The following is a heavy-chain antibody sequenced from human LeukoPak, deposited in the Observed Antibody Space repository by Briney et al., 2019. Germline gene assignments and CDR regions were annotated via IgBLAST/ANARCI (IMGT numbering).Heavy chain of an antibody. Sequence: GGSLRLSCAASGFTFSSYSMNWVRQAPGKGLEWVSSISSSSSYIYYADSVKGRFTISRDNAKNSLYLQMNSLRAEDTAVYYCARDTSLGYCSGGSCPTDYWGQGTLVTVSS. V-gene: IGHV3-21*01. D-gene: IGHD2-15*01. J-gene: IGHJ4*02. CDR2: ISSSSSYI. CDR1: GFTFSSYS. CDR3: ARDTSLGYCSGGSCPTDY.